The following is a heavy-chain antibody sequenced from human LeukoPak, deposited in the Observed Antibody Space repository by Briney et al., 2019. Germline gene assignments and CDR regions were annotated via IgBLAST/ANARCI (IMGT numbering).Heavy chain of an antibody. CDR1: GDSITNNNYF. Sequence: SETLSLTCTVSGDSITNNNYFWGWIRQPPGKGLEWIGGVHHSGSTYYNPSLKSRVTMSVDTSENQFLLRLSSVTAADTAVYYCARTKGSSGWDFDYWGQGTLVTVSS. V-gene: IGHV4-39*01. J-gene: IGHJ4*02. CDR3: ARTKGSSGWDFDY. D-gene: IGHD6-19*01. CDR2: VHHSGST.